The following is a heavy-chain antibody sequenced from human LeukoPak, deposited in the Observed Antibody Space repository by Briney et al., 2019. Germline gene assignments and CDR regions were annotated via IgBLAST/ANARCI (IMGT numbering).Heavy chain of an antibody. Sequence: GGSLRLSCAASGFTFSSYGMHWVRQAPGKGLEWVAVISYDGSNKYYAGSVKGRFTISRDNSKNTLYLQMNSLRAEDTAVYYCAVGYCSSTSCYWSAFDIWGQGTMVTVSS. CDR3: AVGYCSSTSCYWSAFDI. J-gene: IGHJ3*02. CDR2: ISYDGSNK. D-gene: IGHD2-2*01. V-gene: IGHV3-30*03. CDR1: GFTFSSYG.